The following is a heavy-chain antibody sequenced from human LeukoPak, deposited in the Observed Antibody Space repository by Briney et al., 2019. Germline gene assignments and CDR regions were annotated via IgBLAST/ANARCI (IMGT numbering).Heavy chain of an antibody. V-gene: IGHV3-53*01. D-gene: IGHD3-9*01. CDR2: IYSGGST. CDR3: HLILTRPIFDY. CDR1: GFTVSSNC. Sequence: GGSLRLSCAASGFTVSSNCMSWVRQAPGKGLEWVSVIYSGGSTYYADSVKGRFTISRDNSKNTLYLQMNSLRAEDTAVYYCHLILTRPIFDYWGQGTLDRASS. J-gene: IGHJ4*02.